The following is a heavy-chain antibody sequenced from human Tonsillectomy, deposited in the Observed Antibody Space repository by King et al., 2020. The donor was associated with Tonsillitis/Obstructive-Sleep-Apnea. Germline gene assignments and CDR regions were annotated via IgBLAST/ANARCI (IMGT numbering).Heavy chain of an antibody. CDR1: GYTFTSYG. V-gene: IGHV1-18*01. CDR2: ISADNGYT. D-gene: IGHD2-15*01. CDR3: ARVGGSCSGGSCYLTEYFQH. J-gene: IGHJ1*01. Sequence: VQLVESGAEVKKPGASVRVSCKASGYTFTSYGLSWVRQAPGQGLEWMGWISADNGYTKLAQKFQDRVTMTTDTSTSTAYMELRSLRSDDTAGYYCARVGGSCSGGSCYLTEYFQHWGPGTLVTVSS.